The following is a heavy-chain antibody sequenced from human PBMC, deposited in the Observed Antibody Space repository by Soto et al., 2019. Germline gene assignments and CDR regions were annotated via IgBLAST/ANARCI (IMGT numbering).Heavy chain of an antibody. D-gene: IGHD6-13*01. V-gene: IGHV1-18*04. Sequence: GASVKVSRKASGYTFTSYGISWVRQAPGQGLEWMGWISAYNGNTNYAQKLQGRVTMTTDTSTSTAYMELRSLRSDDTAVYYCARDPSIAEARWENNWFGPWGQGTLVTFSS. J-gene: IGHJ5*02. CDR2: ISAYNGNT. CDR1: GYTFTSYG. CDR3: ARDPSIAEARWENNWFGP.